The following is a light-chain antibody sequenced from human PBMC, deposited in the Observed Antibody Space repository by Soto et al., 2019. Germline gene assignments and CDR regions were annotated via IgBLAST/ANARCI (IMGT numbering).Light chain of an antibody. CDR3: QHYSSWPLS. Sequence: KVLTQSPATLSVSPGERAALSCRASETINDKLAWYQQKPGQAPRLLIFDASTRATGVPARFSASGSGTEFTLTISSLQSEDFAVYHCQHYSSWPLSFGGGTKVEIK. V-gene: IGKV3-15*01. J-gene: IGKJ4*01. CDR1: ETINDK. CDR2: DAS.